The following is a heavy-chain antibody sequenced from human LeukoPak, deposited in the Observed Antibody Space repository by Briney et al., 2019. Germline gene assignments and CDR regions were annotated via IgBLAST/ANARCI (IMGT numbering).Heavy chain of an antibody. V-gene: IGHV3-11*01. CDR3: ARGGWSRGWFDP. D-gene: IGHD6-19*01. CDR1: GFKFRDYY. CDR2: ITMSGSVI. J-gene: IGHJ5*02. Sequence: GGSLRLSCAASGFKFRDYYMSWIRQAPGKGLEWIAYITMSGSVIQYSSSVKGRFTTSSDNASNSLYLQMNSLRADDTVVYYCARGGWSRGWFDPWGQGTLVTVPS.